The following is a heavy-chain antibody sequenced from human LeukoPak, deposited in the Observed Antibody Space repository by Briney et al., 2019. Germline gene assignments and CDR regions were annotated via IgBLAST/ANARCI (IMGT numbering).Heavy chain of an antibody. CDR3: AKDRLMAEQQLVLGAFDI. J-gene: IGHJ3*02. Sequence: GGSLRLSCAASGFTFSGYAMSWVRQAPGKGLEWVSAISGSGGSTYYADSVKGRFTISRDNSKNTLYLQMNSLRAEDTAVYYCAKDRLMAEQQLVLGAFDIWGQGTMVTVSS. CDR2: ISGSGGST. D-gene: IGHD6-13*01. V-gene: IGHV3-23*01. CDR1: GFTFSGYA.